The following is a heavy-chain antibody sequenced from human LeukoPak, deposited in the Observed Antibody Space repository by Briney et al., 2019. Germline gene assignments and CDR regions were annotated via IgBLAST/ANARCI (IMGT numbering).Heavy chain of an antibody. V-gene: IGHV1-46*03. CDR3: ARGPENDGVPHWFDP. J-gene: IGHJ5*02. Sequence: ASVKVSCKASGYTFTSYYMQWARQAPGQGLEWMGIINPSGGSTSYAQKFQGRVTMTRDTSTSTVYMELSSLRSEDTAVYYCARGPENDGVPHWFDPWGQGTLVTVSS. CDR2: INPSGGST. D-gene: IGHD1-1*01. CDR1: GYTFTSYY.